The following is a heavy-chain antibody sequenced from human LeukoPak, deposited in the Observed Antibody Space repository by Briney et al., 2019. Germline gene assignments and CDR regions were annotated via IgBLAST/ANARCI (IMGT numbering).Heavy chain of an antibody. CDR1: GGSISSTSYY. CDR3: ARYQVGADYYFDY. CDR2: IYYSGGT. D-gene: IGHD2-2*01. Sequence: SETLSLTCTVSGGSISSTSYYWGWIRQPPGKGLEWIGSIYYSGGTYYNPSLKSRVTISVDTSKNQFSLKLSSVTAADTAVYYCARYQVGADYYFDYWGQGTLVTVSS. V-gene: IGHV4-39*07. J-gene: IGHJ4*02.